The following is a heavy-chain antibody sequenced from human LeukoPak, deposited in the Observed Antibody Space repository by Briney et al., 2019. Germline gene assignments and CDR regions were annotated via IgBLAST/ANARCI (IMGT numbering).Heavy chain of an antibody. CDR3: ARDRGGSGSYGYYYYGMDV. Sequence: SVKVSCKASGGTFSSYAISWVRQAPGQGLEWMGGIIPIFGTANYAQKFQGRVTITADESTSTAYMGLSSLRSEDTAVYYCARDRGGSGSYGYYYYGMDVWGKGTTVTVSS. J-gene: IGHJ6*04. D-gene: IGHD3-10*01. CDR1: GGTFSSYA. V-gene: IGHV1-69*01. CDR2: IIPIFGTA.